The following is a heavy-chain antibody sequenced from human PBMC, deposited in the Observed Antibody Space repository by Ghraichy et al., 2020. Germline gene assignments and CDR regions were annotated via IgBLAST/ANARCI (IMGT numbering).Heavy chain of an antibody. CDR1: EFTFSSYW. V-gene: IGHV3-74*01. J-gene: IGHJ4*02. D-gene: IGHD6-13*01. CDR2: VNSDGSST. CDR3: ARAGSSSWGRFDS. Sequence: GGSLRLSCAASEFTFSSYWMHWVRQAPGKGLVWVSRVNSDGSSTNYADSVKGRFTISRDNAKDTLYLQMTSLRAEDTAVYYCARAGSSSWGRFDSWGQGTLVTVSS.